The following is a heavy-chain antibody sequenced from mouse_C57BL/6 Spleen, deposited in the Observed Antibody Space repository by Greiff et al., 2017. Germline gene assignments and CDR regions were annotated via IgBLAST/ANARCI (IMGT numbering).Heavy chain of an antibody. J-gene: IGHJ2*01. Sequence: VQLQESGPGLVKPSQSLSLTCSVTGYSITSGYYWNWIRQFPGNKLEWMGYISYDGSNNYNPSLKNRISITRDTSKNQFFLKLNSVTTEDTATYYCARAYYDYGLDYWGQGTTLTVSS. CDR3: ARAYYDYGLDY. V-gene: IGHV3-6*01. CDR2: ISYDGSN. D-gene: IGHD2-4*01. CDR1: GYSITSGYY.